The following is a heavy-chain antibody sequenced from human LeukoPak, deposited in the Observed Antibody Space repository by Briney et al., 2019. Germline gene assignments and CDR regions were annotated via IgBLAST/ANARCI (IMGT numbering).Heavy chain of an antibody. D-gene: IGHD1-26*01. CDR3: ARSYSGSYYSSWFDP. V-gene: IGHV1-2*02. CDR2: INPNSGGT. Sequence: GASVKASCKASGYTFTGYYMHWVRQAPGQGLEWMGWINPNSGGTNYAQKFQGRVTMTRDTSISTAYMELSRLRSDDTAVYYCARSYSGSYYSSWFDPWGQGTLVTVSS. CDR1: GYTFTGYY. J-gene: IGHJ5*02.